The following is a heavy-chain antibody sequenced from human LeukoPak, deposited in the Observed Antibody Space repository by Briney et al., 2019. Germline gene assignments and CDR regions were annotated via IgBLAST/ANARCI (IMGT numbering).Heavy chain of an antibody. CDR3: AKDQGGSGDY. J-gene: IGHJ4*02. V-gene: IGHV4-38-2*02. CDR1: GYSISSGYY. D-gene: IGHD3-10*01. Sequence: PSETLSLTCTVSGYSISSGYYWGWIRQPPGKGLEWIGSIYHSGSTYYNPSLKSRVTISVDTSKNQFSLKLSSVTAADTAVYYCAKDQGGSGDYWGQGTLVTVSS. CDR2: IYHSGST.